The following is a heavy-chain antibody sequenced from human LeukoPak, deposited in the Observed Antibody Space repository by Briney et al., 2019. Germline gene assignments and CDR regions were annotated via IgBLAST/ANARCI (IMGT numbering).Heavy chain of an antibody. CDR1: GFTFSSYW. Sequence: GGSLRLSCAASGFTFSSYWMSWVRQAPGKWLEWVANIKQDGSEKYYVDSVKGRFTISRDNAKNSLYLQMNSLRAEDTAVYYCARVTYYYYYGMDVWGQGTTVTVSS. CDR3: ARVTYYYYYGMDV. CDR2: IKQDGSEK. J-gene: IGHJ6*02. V-gene: IGHV3-7*01.